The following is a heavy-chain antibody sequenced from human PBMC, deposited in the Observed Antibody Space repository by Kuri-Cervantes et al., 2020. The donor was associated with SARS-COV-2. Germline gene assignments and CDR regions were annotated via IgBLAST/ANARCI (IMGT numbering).Heavy chain of an antibody. CDR1: GFTFSLYG. CDR3: AKDLIYGARAYDGYYGMDV. Sequence: GGSLRLSCEASGFTFSLYGMHWVRQAPGKGLEWVAVIYYDGSNKYYADSVKGRFSISRDNSKNTLYLQMNSLRAEDTAVYYCAKDLIYGARAYDGYYGMDVWGQGTTVTVSS. D-gene: IGHD3-3*01. J-gene: IGHJ6*02. CDR2: IYYDGSNK. V-gene: IGHV3-30*02.